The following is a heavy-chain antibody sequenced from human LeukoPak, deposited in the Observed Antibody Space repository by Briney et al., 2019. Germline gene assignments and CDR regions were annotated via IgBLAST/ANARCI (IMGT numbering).Heavy chain of an antibody. CDR3: ARGLGGYSYGYGGSAGSSFDY. CDR2: INHSGST. J-gene: IGHJ4*02. V-gene: IGHV4-34*01. D-gene: IGHD5-18*01. CDR1: GGSFSGYY. Sequence: SETLSLTCAVYGGSFSGYYWSWIRQPPAKGLEWIGEINHSGSTNYNPSLKSRVTISVDTSKNQFSLKLSSVTAADTAVYYCARGLGGYSYGYGGSAGSSFDYWGQGTLVTVSS.